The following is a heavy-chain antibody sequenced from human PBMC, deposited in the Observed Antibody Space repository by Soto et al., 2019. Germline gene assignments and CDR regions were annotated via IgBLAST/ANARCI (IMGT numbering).Heavy chain of an antibody. CDR1: GYTFSTYD. CDR3: ARTMGGIAAAGNDY. CDR2: MNPNTGNT. D-gene: IGHD6-13*01. V-gene: IGHV1-8*01. J-gene: IGHJ4*02. Sequence: QVQLVQSGAEVKKPGASVKVSCRASGYTFSTYDIDWVRLAPGQGLEWMGSMNPNTGNTEYAQKFQGRVTMTRDTSESTFYMELSSLRSQDTATYYCARTMGGIAAAGNDYWGQGTLLTVSP.